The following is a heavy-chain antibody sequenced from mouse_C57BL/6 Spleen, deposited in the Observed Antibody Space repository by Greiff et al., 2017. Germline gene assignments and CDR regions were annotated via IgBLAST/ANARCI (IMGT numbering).Heavy chain of an antibody. CDR1: GYAFSSSW. J-gene: IGHJ1*03. V-gene: IGHV1-82*01. CDR3: AKSTYGREWYFDV. Sequence: VQLQQSGPELVKPGASVKISCKASGYAFSSSWMNWVKQRPGKGLEWIGRIYPGDGDTNYNGKFKGKATLTADKSSSTAYMQLSSLTSEDSAVYFCAKSTYGREWYFDVWGTGTTVTVSS. CDR2: IYPGDGDT. D-gene: IGHD5-1*01.